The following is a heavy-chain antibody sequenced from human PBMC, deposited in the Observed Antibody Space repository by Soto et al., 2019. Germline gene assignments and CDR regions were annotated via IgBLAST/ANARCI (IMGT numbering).Heavy chain of an antibody. Sequence: EVQLVESGGGLVQPGGSLRLSCAASGFTFSSYWLHWVRQAPGKGLVWLSRITRDGSRTNYADSVKGRFTMSRDNAKSTLSLHWSIVRAEDMAVYYCARKGAVAGFGYWGQGTLVTVSS. J-gene: IGHJ4*02. CDR2: ITRDGSRT. CDR3: ARKGAVAGFGY. D-gene: IGHD6-19*01. CDR1: GFTFSSYW. V-gene: IGHV3-74*01.